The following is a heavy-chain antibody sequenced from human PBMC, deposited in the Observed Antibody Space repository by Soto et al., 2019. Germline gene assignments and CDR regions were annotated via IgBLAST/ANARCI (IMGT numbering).Heavy chain of an antibody. D-gene: IGHD2-15*01. V-gene: IGHV3-23*01. CDR1: GFTFSSYA. Sequence: EVQVLESGGGLVQPGGSLRLSCAAAGFTFSSYAMSWVRQAPGKGLEWVSGISGSGSSTYYADSVKGRFTISKDNSKNNLHLQMNSLRAEDTAVYYCAKVLRGWYFDYWVHGTLVTVSS. CDR2: ISGSGSST. J-gene: IGHJ4*01. CDR3: AKVLRGWYFDY.